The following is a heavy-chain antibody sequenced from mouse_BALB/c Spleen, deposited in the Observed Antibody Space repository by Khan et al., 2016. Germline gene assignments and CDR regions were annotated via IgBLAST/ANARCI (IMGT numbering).Heavy chain of an antibody. CDR1: GYAFTNCL. CDR3: AGQYGSSYVGFAY. Sequence: QVQLRQSGAELVRPGTSVKVSCKASGYAFTNCLIEWVKQRPGQGLEWIGVINPGSGGTNYNERFKGKATLTADNSSSTAHMQLRSLTSDDSAGYFCAGQYGSSYVGFAYWGQGTLVTVSA. V-gene: IGHV1-54*01. CDR2: INPGSGGT. D-gene: IGHD1-1*01. J-gene: IGHJ3*01.